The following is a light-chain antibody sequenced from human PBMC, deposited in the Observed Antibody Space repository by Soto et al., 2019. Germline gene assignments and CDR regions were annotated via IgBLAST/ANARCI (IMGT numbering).Light chain of an antibody. J-gene: IGKJ3*01. CDR1: QSVSSSY. Sequence: EIVVTQSPCTLSLSPGERATLSCRASQSVSSSYLAWYQQKPGQAPRLLIYGASSRATGIPDRFSGSGSGTDFTLTISRLEPEDFAVYYCQQYGSSPLFPFGPGTKVDI. CDR3: QQYGSSPLFP. V-gene: IGKV3-20*01. CDR2: GAS.